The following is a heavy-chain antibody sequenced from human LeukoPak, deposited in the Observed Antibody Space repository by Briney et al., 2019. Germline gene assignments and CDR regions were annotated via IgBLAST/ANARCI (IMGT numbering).Heavy chain of an antibody. CDR2: MSPNSGDT. CDR1: GYTFTTHD. CDR3: VRTPPNWGFDY. V-gene: IGHV1-8*01. Sequence: ASVKVSCKASGYTFTTHDINRVRQATGQGLEWLGWMSPNSGDTGYAQKSQGRVTMTSDSSISTAYMELSSLRSEDTAIYYCVRTPPNWGFDYWGQGTLVTVSS. J-gene: IGHJ4*02. D-gene: IGHD7-27*01.